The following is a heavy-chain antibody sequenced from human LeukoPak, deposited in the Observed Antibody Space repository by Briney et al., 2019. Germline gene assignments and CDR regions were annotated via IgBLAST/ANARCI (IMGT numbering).Heavy chain of an antibody. CDR1: GFTFSSYW. V-gene: IGHV3-7*05. Sequence: GGSLGLSCAASGFTFSSYWMSWVRQAPGKGLEWVANIKQDGSEKYYVDSVKGRFTISRDSAKNSLYLQVNSLRAEDTAVYYCASTTISPVGGMDVWGQGTTVTVSS. J-gene: IGHJ6*02. CDR2: IKQDGSEK. D-gene: IGHD2/OR15-2a*01. CDR3: ASTTISPVGGMDV.